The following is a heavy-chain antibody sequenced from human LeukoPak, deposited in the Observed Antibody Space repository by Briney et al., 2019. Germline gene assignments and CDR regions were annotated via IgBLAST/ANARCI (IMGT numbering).Heavy chain of an antibody. CDR1: GGSISSYY. V-gene: IGHV4-4*07. CDR2: IYTSGST. CDR3: ARKGYFGSESYFDY. Sequence: SETLSLTCTVSGGSISSYYWSWIRQPAGKGLEWIGRIYTSGSTNYNPSLKSRVTMSVDTSKNQFSLKLSSVTAADTAVYYCARKGYFGSESYFDYWGQGTLVTVSS. J-gene: IGHJ4*02. D-gene: IGHD3-10*01.